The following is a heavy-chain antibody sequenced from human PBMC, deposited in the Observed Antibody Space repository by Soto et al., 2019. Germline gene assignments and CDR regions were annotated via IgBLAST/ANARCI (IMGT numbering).Heavy chain of an antibody. Sequence: QITLKESGPTLVKPTQTLTLTCTFSGFSLSSSGVGVAWIRQPPGKALEWLALISWDGDKYYSPSLKNRLSISNDTPENRVVLTLTNLDPVETGTYFCAHRPADYIWGSYPTWGQGTLVTVSS. J-gene: IGHJ5*02. CDR2: ISWDGDK. D-gene: IGHD3-16*01. CDR1: GFSLSSSGVG. CDR3: AHRPADYIWGSYPT. V-gene: IGHV2-5*02.